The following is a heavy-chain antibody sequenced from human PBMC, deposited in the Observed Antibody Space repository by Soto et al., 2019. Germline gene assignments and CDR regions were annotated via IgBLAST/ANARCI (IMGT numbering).Heavy chain of an antibody. CDR2: ISYDGSNK. CDR3: AKDSIAVAGTFSDY. Sequence: GGSLRLSCAASGFTFSSYGMHWVRQAPGKGLEWVAVISYDGSNKYYADSVKGRFTISRDNSKNTLYLQMNSLRAEDTAVYYCAKDSIAVAGTFSDYWGQGTLVTVSS. J-gene: IGHJ4*02. V-gene: IGHV3-30*18. D-gene: IGHD6-19*01. CDR1: GFTFSSYG.